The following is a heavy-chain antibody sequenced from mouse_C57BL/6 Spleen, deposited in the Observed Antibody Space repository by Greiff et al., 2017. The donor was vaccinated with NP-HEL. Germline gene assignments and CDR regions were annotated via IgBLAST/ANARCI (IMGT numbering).Heavy chain of an antibody. CDR1: GYTFTSYW. CDR3: ARWEAQASFAY. CDR2: IDPSDSET. D-gene: IGHD3-2*02. Sequence: VQLQQPGAELVRPGSSVKLSCKASGYTFTSYWMHWVKQRPIQGLEWIGNIDPSDSETHYNQKFKDKATLTVDKSSSTAYMQLSSQTSEDSAVYYCARWEAQASFAYWGQGTLVTVSA. V-gene: IGHV1-52*01. J-gene: IGHJ3*01.